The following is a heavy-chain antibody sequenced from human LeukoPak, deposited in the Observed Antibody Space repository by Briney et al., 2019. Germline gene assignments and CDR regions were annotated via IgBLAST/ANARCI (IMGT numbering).Heavy chain of an antibody. V-gene: IGHV3-48*01. J-gene: IGHJ4*02. D-gene: IGHD3-10*01. CDR1: GFTFSSYS. Sequence: GGSLRLSCAASGFTFSSYSMNWVRQAPGKGLEWVSYISSSSSTIYYADSVKGRFTISRDNAKNSLYLQMNSLRAEDTAVYYCARDAMVRGVIIHFDYWGQGTLVTVSS. CDR3: ARDAMVRGVIIHFDY. CDR2: ISSSSSTI.